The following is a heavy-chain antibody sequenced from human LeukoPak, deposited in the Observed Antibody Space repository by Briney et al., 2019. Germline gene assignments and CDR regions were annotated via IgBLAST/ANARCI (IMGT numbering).Heavy chain of an antibody. Sequence: KTSETLSLTCAVYGGSFSGYYWSWIRQPPGKGLEWIGEINHSGSTNYNPSLKSRVTISVDTSKTQFSLKLSSVTAADTAVYYCARVSVGFDPWGQGTLVTVSS. CDR2: INHSGST. CDR3: ARVSVGFDP. D-gene: IGHD1-26*01. J-gene: IGHJ5*02. CDR1: GGSFSGYY. V-gene: IGHV4-34*01.